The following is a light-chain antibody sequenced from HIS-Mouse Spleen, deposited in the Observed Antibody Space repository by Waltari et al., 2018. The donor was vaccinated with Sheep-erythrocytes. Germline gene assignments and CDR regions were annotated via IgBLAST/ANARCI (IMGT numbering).Light chain of an antibody. V-gene: IGKV2-28*01. Sequence: DIVMTHSPLSLPVTPGEPASISCRSSQSLLHSNGYNYLDWYLQKPGQSQHVLIYLGSNRGSWVPYMFSGSGSGTDFTLKISRVDAEDVGVYYCMQALQTMYTFGQGTKLEIK. CDR3: MQALQTMYT. CDR2: LGS. CDR1: QSLLHSNGYNY. J-gene: IGKJ2*01.